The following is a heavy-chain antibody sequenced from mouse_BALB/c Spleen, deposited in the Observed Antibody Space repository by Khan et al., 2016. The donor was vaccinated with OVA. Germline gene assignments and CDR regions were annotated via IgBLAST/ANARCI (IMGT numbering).Heavy chain of an antibody. Sequence: QVQLQQSGAELAKPGASVKMSCKASGYTFTTYWMHWVKQRPGQGLEWIGYINPTSGYTDYNDKFKDRATLSADKSSSTAYMQLNSLTSEDSAVYYCTRDRIDYWGQGTTLRVSS. CDR2: INPTSGYT. V-gene: IGHV1-7*01. J-gene: IGHJ2*01. CDR1: GYTFTTYW. CDR3: TRDRIDY.